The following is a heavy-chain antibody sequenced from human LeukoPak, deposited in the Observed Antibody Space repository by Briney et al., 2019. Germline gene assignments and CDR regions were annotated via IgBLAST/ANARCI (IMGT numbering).Heavy chain of an antibody. CDR2: INPNSGGT. V-gene: IGHV1-2*02. CDR1: GYTFTGYY. J-gene: IGHJ4*02. CDR3: ARSRGYYYDSSGYPQYFDY. D-gene: IGHD3-22*01. Sequence: ASVKVSCKASGYTFTGYYMHRVRQAPGQGLEWMGWINPNSGGTNYAQKFQGRVTMTRDTSISTAYMELSRLRSDDTAVYYCARSRGYYYDSSGYPQYFDYWGLGTLVTVSS.